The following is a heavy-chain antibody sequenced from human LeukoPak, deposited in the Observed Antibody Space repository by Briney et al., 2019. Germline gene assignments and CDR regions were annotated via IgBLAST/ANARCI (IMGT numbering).Heavy chain of an antibody. D-gene: IGHD2-8*02. J-gene: IGHJ5*02. CDR1: GFTFSSYA. V-gene: IGHV3-23*01. CDR3: AKDLYWGITIGNNWFDP. CDR2: IRGSGGST. Sequence: GGSLRLSCAASGFTFSSYAMSWVRQAPGKGLEWVSAIRGSGGSTYYADSVKGRFTISRDNSKNTLYLQMNSLRAEDTAVYYCAKDLYWGITIGNNWFDPWGQGTLVTVSS.